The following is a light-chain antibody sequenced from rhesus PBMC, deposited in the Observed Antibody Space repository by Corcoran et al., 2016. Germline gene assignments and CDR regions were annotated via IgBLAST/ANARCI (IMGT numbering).Light chain of an antibody. CDR2: RTS. CDR3: QQGNSIPWT. J-gene: IGKJ1*01. V-gene: IGKV3-42*01. Sequence: EIVLTQSPTSMAVSQGERVTISCTASSSVSTSYLHWYQQKPGFPPRLLVYRTSSLASGVPARVSGSGSGTSYTLTISSMEAEDAANYYCQQGNSIPWTFGQGTKVEIK. CDR1: SSVSTS.